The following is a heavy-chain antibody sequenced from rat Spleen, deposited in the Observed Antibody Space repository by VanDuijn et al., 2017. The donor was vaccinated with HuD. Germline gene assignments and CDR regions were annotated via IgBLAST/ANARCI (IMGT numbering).Heavy chain of an antibody. Sequence: EVQLQESGPGLVKPSQSLSLTCSVTGYSITSNYWVWIRKFPGNKMEWIGHISYSGSTRYNPSLKRRISITRDTSKNQFFLQLNSVTTEDTATYYCVRSVGYTYSFFDYWGQGVMVTVSS. J-gene: IGHJ2*01. CDR3: VRSVGYTYSFFDY. CDR1: GYSITSNY. V-gene: IGHV3-1*01. D-gene: IGHD1-4*01. CDR2: ISYSGST.